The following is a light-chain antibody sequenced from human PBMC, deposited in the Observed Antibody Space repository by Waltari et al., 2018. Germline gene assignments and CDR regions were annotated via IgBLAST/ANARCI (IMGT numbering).Light chain of an antibody. CDR1: QSVSSSY. V-gene: IGKV3-20*01. CDR2: GAS. Sequence: EIVLTQSQGPLPLSPGERPTLPCRASQSVSSSYLAWYQQKPGQAPRLLIYGASSRTTGIPDRFSGSGSGTGFTLTISRLEPEDFAVYYCQQYGSPWTFGQGTKVEIK. J-gene: IGKJ1*01. CDR3: QQYGSPWT.